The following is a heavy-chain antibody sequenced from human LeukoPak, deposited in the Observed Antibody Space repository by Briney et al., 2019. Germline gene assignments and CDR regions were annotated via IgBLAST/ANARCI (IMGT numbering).Heavy chain of an antibody. Sequence: SETLSLTCTVSGGSISSYYWSWIRQPPGKGLEWIGYIYYSGSTNYNPSLKSRVTISVDTSKNQFSLKLSSVTAADTAVYYCARDTMVRGVTDWGQGTLVTVSS. CDR2: IYYSGST. J-gene: IGHJ4*02. CDR3: ARDTMVRGVTD. V-gene: IGHV4-59*01. D-gene: IGHD3-10*01. CDR1: GGSISSYY.